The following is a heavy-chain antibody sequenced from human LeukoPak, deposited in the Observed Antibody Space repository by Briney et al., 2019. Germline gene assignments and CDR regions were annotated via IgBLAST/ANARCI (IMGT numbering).Heavy chain of an antibody. Sequence: GGSLRLSCAASGFTFRSYAMHWVRQAPGKGLEWVAVISYDGSNKYYADSVKGRFTISRDNSKNTLYLQMNSLRAEDTAVYYCARTLSGQDYWGQGTLVTVSS. D-gene: IGHD6-19*01. CDR2: ISYDGSNK. V-gene: IGHV3-30-3*01. J-gene: IGHJ4*02. CDR3: ARTLSGQDY. CDR1: GFTFRSYA.